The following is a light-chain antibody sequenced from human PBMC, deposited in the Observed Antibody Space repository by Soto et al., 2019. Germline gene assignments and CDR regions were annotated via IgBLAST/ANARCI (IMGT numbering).Light chain of an antibody. Sequence: QSVLTQPASVSGSPGQSITIPCTVTSSDVGGYNFVSWYQQHPGRAPKLLIYEVSRRPSGVSNRFSGSKSGDTASLTISGLQAEDEADYYCYSYRGYYTRVFGTGTKVTVL. V-gene: IGLV2-14*01. J-gene: IGLJ1*01. CDR1: SSDVGGYNF. CDR3: YSYRGYYTRV. CDR2: EVS.